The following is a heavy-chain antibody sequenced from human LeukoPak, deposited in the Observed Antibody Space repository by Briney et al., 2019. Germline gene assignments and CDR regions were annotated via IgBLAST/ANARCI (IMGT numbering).Heavy chain of an antibody. Sequence: ASVKFSCKASGGTFSSDAISCVRQAPGQGLEWMGRIIPIFGTANYAQKFQGRVTITADESTSTAYMELSSLRSEDTAVYYCARSEADIVATIVDYRGQGTLVTVSS. CDR3: ARSEADIVATIVDY. D-gene: IGHD5-12*01. J-gene: IGHJ4*02. V-gene: IGHV1-69*15. CDR1: GGTFSSDA. CDR2: IIPIFGTA.